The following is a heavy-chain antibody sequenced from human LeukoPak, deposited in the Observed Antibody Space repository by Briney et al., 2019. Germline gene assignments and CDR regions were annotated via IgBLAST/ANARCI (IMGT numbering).Heavy chain of an antibody. CDR2: ISGSGGTT. CDR3: AKVGWLRSRSSDDY. CDR1: GFTFSSYA. V-gene: IGHV3-23*01. Sequence: GSLRLSCAASGFTFSSYAMSWVRQAPGKGLEWVSAISGSGGTTYYVDSVKGRFTISRDNFKNTLYLQMNSLRAEDTAVYYCAKVGWLRSRSSDDYWGQGTLVTVSS. J-gene: IGHJ4*02. D-gene: IGHD5-12*01.